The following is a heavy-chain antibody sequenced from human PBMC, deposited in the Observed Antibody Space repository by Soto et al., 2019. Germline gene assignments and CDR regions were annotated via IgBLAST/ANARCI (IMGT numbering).Heavy chain of an antibody. D-gene: IGHD6-19*01. CDR1: GFTFSSYG. Sequence: GSLRLSCAASGFTFSSYGMHWVRQAPGKGLEWVAVIWYDGSNKYYADSVKGRFTISRGNSKNTLYLQMNSLRAEDTAVYYCARPIEWLTRNAFDIWGQGTMVTVSS. CDR3: ARPIEWLTRNAFDI. J-gene: IGHJ3*02. V-gene: IGHV3-33*01. CDR2: IWYDGSNK.